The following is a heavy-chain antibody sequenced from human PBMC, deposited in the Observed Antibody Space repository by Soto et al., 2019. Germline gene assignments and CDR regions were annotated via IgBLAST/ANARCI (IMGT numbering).Heavy chain of an antibody. CDR1: GYSFTSYW. CDR3: ARHAPSVRYSSSFYYYYYMDV. D-gene: IGHD6-6*01. V-gene: IGHV5-51*01. Sequence: GESLKISCKGSGYSFTSYWIGWVRQMPGKGLEWMGIIYPGDSDTRYSPSFKGQVTISADKSISTAYLQWSSLKASDTAMYYCARHAPSVRYSSSFYYYYYMDVWGKGTTVTVSS. CDR2: IYPGDSDT. J-gene: IGHJ6*03.